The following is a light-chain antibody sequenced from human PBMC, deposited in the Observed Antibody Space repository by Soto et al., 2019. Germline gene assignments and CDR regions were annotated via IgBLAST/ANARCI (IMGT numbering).Light chain of an antibody. CDR1: QGTNTY. CDR3: QQYERYPPS. V-gene: IGKV1-16*01. Sequence: DIQITQSPSSLSASVGDRVTIGCRASQGTNTYLAWFQQKPGKAPKSLLYGATNLQSGVPPRCSGSGSGTDFSLTISSLQPEDVATYYCQQYERYPPSCGGGTKLEI. CDR2: GAT. J-gene: IGKJ4*01.